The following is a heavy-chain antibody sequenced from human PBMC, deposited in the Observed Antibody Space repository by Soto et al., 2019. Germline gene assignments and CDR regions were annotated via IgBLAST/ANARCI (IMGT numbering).Heavy chain of an antibody. CDR1: VDTFSTDA. V-gene: IGHV1-69*12. CDR2: IIPITETP. D-gene: IGHD6-19*01. Sequence: QVQLVQSGPEVKRPGSSVKVSCKSSVDTFSTDAISWVRQAPGEGLEWMGGIIPITETPNYLQRFQGRVTITADESTSTSYMELTSLRSEDTAMYLCARSSSAWFADSWGQGTLVNVSS. CDR3: ARSSSAWFADS. J-gene: IGHJ5*02.